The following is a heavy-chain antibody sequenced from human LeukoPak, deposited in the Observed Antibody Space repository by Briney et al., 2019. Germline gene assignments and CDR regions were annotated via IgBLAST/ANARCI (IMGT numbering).Heavy chain of an antibody. Sequence: SETLSLTCTVSGGSISSSSYYWGWIRQPPGKGLEWIGSIYYSGSTYYNPSLKSRVTISVDTSKNQFSLKLSSVTAADTAVYYCTRHQFYGSGSSSPHFDYWGQGTLVTASS. CDR1: GGSISSSSYY. D-gene: IGHD3-10*01. CDR2: IYYSGST. CDR3: TRHQFYGSGSSSPHFDY. J-gene: IGHJ4*02. V-gene: IGHV4-39*01.